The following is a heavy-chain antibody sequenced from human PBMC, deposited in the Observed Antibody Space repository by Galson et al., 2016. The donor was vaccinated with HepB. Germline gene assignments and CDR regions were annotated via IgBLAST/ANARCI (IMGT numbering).Heavy chain of an antibody. D-gene: IGHD5-24*01. V-gene: IGHV3-30-3*01. CDR3: ARSPGYRRAGFFDS. CDR2: ISFDGSSK. J-gene: IGHJ4*02. Sequence: SLRLSCAASDFTFSTYTMLWVRQAPGKGLEWVSLISFDGSSKYYVDSVKGRFTISRDNFKNTLDLQMNNLTTEDTAVYYCARSPGYRRAGFFDSWGQGTLVAVSS. CDR1: DFTFSTYT.